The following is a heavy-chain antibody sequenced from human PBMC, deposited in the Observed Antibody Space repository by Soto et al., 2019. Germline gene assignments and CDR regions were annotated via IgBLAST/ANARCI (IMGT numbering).Heavy chain of an antibody. V-gene: IGHV1-69*13. CDR2: INPIFGTA. D-gene: IGHD3-10*01. CDR3: ARVGVNNWFDP. J-gene: IGHJ5*02. Sequence: GASVKVSCKASGYTFSGYGIQWLRQAPGQGLEWMGGINPIFGTANYAQKFQGRVTITADESTSTAYMELGSLRSEDTAVYYCARVGVNNWFDPWGQGTLVTVSS. CDR1: GYTFSGYG.